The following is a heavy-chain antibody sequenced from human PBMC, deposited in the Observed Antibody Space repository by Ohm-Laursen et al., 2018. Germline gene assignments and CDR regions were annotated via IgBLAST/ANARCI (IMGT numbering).Heavy chain of an antibody. CDR3: VKGPGGYRYGDY. J-gene: IGHJ4*02. Sequence: SLRLSCAAPGFTFSSYSMNWVRQAPGKGLEWVANIKQDGSEKYYVDSVTGRFTISRDNAKNSLYLQMNSLRAEDTAVYSCVKGPGGYRYGDYWGQGTLVTVSS. D-gene: IGHD6-13*01. CDR1: GFTFSSYS. V-gene: IGHV3-7*03. CDR2: IKQDGSEK.